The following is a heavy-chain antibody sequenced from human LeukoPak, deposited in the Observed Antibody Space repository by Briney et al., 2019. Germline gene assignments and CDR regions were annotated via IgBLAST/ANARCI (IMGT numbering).Heavy chain of an antibody. CDR3: AKDGRDGYNLAYSDY. CDR2: ISYDGSNK. Sequence: GGSLRLSCAASGFTFSSYGMHWVRQAPGKGLGWVAVISYDGSNKYYADSVKGRFTISRDNSTNTLYLQMNSLRAEDTAVYYCAKDGRDGYNLAYSDYWAQGTLVSVST. J-gene: IGHJ4*02. V-gene: IGHV3-30*18. D-gene: IGHD5-24*01. CDR1: GFTFSSYG.